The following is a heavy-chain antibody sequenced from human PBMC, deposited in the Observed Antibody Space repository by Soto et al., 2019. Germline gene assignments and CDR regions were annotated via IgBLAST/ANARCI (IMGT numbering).Heavy chain of an antibody. CDR1: GFTFTSYA. J-gene: IGHJ4*02. CDR2: LSGGNT. V-gene: IGHV3-23*01. Sequence: RESLSLSCAASGFTFTSYAMSWVRQAPGKGLEWVSTLSGGNTYYADPVKGRFTISRDNSENTLYLQMISLRVEDMAIYYCAKGHHSSAWHESDDWGQGIPVTGAS. D-gene: IGHD6-19*01. CDR3: AKGHHSSAWHESDD.